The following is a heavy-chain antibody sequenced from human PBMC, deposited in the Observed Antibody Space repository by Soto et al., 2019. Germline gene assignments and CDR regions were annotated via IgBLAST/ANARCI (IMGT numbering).Heavy chain of an antibody. CDR3: AREYDFWSGYYRYYYGMDV. CDR1: GYTFTRYY. D-gene: IGHD3-3*01. Sequence: ASVKVSCKASGYTFTRYYINWVRQATGQGLEWMGWMNPNSGNTGYAQKFQGRVTMTRNTSISTAYMELSSLRSEDTAVYYYAREYDFWSGYYRYYYGMDVWGQGTTVTVSS. CDR2: MNPNSGNT. J-gene: IGHJ6*02. V-gene: IGHV1-8*01.